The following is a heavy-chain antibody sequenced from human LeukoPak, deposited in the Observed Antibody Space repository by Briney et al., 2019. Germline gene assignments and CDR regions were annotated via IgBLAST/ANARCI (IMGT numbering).Heavy chain of an antibody. CDR1: GLTFSDYS. J-gene: IGHJ4*02. Sequence: GGSLRLSCAASGLTFSDYSMTWVRQAPGKGLFWVSGISAGGGSTYYADSVKGRFTTSRDNSRNTLYLQMNSLRAEDTAVYYCAKDAAGPEYWGQGTLVTVSS. CDR2: ISAGGGST. V-gene: IGHV3-23*01. D-gene: IGHD6-13*01. CDR3: AKDAAGPEY.